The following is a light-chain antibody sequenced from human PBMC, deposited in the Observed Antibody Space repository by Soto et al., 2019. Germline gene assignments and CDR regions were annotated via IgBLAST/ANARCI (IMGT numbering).Light chain of an antibody. CDR1: HSDIGRYNY. V-gene: IGLV2-14*01. CDR3: ASYSTTSSPHVL. J-gene: IGLJ2*01. Sequence: QSALTQPASVSGAPGQSVLISCSGTHSDIGRYNYVSWYQQHPGKAPKLIIYEVTYRPSGVSARFSGSKSGNMASLTISGLQAEDEADYFCASYSTTSSPHVLFGGGTKVTVL. CDR2: EVT.